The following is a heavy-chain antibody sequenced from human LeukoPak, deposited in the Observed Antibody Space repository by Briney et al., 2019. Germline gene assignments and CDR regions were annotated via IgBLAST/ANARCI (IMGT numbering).Heavy chain of an antibody. CDR3: AKARDILTGYYNY. CDR2: ISGSGGST. Sequence: GGSLRLSCAASGFTFSSYAMSWVHQAPGKGLEWVSAISGSGGSTYYADSVKGRFTISRDNSKNTLYLQMNSLRAEDTAVCYCAKARDILTGYYNYWGQGTLVTVSS. D-gene: IGHD3-9*01. J-gene: IGHJ4*02. V-gene: IGHV3-23*01. CDR1: GFTFSSYA.